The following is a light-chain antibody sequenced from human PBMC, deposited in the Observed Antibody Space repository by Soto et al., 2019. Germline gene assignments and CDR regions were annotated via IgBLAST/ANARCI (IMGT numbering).Light chain of an antibody. CDR3: QQYYSFRLT. CDR1: QRISYC. CDR2: DAS. J-gene: IGKJ4*01. Sequence: DIQMTQSPSTLSASVGDRVTITCRASQRISYCLAWYQQKPGEAPKLLIYDASSLESGVPSRFSGSGYGTAFTLTISSLQPDDFATYYCQQYYSFRLTFGGGTQVEIK. V-gene: IGKV1-5*01.